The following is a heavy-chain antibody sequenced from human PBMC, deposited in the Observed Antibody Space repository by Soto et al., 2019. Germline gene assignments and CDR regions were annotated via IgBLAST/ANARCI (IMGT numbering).Heavy chain of an antibody. CDR2: IYTGDGS. D-gene: IGHD2-21*01. CDR1: GLTVNTNY. CDR3: ARGTIYLDY. V-gene: IGHV3-53*02. Sequence: EVQLVETGGGLIQPGGSLRLSCAASGLTVNTNYMTWVRQAPGKGLEWVSYIYTGDGSYYADSVKGRFTTSVDNSQNTVYLQMNDLRAEDTAVYYCARGTIYLDYWGQGTLVTVSS. J-gene: IGHJ4*02.